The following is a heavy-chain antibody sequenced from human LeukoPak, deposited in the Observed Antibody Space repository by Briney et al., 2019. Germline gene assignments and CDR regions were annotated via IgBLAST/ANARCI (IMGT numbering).Heavy chain of an antibody. V-gene: IGHV1-8*01. CDR1: GYTFTSYD. CDR2: MNPNSGNT. CDR3: ARVGYFDWLSPGGYGSKDWFDP. J-gene: IGHJ5*02. D-gene: IGHD3-9*01. Sequence: RASVKVSCKASGYTFTSYDINWVRQATGQGLEWMGWMNPNSGNTGYAQKFQGRVTMTRNTSISTAYMELSSLRSEDTAVYYCARVGYFDWLSPGGYGSKDWFDPWGQGTLVTVSS.